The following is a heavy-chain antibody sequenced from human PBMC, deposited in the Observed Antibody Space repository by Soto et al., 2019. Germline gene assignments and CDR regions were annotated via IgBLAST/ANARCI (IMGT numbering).Heavy chain of an antibody. D-gene: IGHD4-17*01. CDR1: DSSINSNYY. Sequence: SETLSLTCGVSDSSINSNYYWLWIRQPPGKGLEWIGAIHHSGTTYYTPSLKSRATISMDTSKNHFSLRLTSVTAADTAKYSCARALYGGNFDYWGQGTPVTVSS. J-gene: IGHJ4*02. CDR2: IHHSGTT. V-gene: IGHV4-38-2*01. CDR3: ARALYGGNFDY.